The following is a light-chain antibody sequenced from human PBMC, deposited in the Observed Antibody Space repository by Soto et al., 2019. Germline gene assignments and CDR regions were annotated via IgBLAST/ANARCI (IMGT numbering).Light chain of an antibody. CDR2: EVS. CDR3: SSYKSSSNLV. CDR1: SSDVGGYNY. J-gene: IGLJ1*01. Sequence: QSALTQPASVSGSPGQSITISCTGTSSDVGGYNYVSWYQQHPGKAPKLMIYEVSNRPSGVSNRFSGSKSGNTASLTISGLQAEDEADYYCSSYKSSSNLVFGTGTKLTVL. V-gene: IGLV2-14*01.